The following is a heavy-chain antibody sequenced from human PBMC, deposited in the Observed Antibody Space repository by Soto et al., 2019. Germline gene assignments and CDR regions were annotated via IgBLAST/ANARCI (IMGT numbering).Heavy chain of an antibody. V-gene: IGHV1-46*03. CDR3: ARAKDYYYGMDV. J-gene: IGHJ6*02. CDR2: INPNGAGT. CDR1: GYSFTSYY. Sequence: QMQLVQSGAEVKKPGASVTVSCEASGYSFTSYYLHWVRQAPGQGLEWMGIINPNGAGTTYAERFQGRXXMXRAXSTSTVHMELSSLRLEDTAVYYCARAKDYYYGMDVWGQGTTVTVSS.